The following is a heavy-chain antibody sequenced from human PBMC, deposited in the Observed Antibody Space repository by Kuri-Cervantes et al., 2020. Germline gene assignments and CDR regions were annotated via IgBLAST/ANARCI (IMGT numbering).Heavy chain of an antibody. Sequence: VKVSCKASGGTFSSYAISWVRQAPGQGLEWMGGIIPIFGTANYAQKFQGRVTITADKSASTAYMELSSLRSEDTAVYYCARSLRFLEWNDAFDIWGQGTMVTVSS. V-gene: IGHV1-69*06. CDR3: ARSLRFLEWNDAFDI. CDR2: IIPIFGTA. CDR1: GGTFSSYA. J-gene: IGHJ3*02. D-gene: IGHD3-3*01.